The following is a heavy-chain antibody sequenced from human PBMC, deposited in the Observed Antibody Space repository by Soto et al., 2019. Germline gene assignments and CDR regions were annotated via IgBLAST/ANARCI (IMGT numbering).Heavy chain of an antibody. CDR2: IYYSGST. J-gene: IGHJ4*02. CDR1: GGSISSGDYY. D-gene: IGHD1-26*01. V-gene: IGHV4-30-4*01. CDR3: ARVRHPEGATFDY. Sequence: QVQLQESGPGLVKPTQTLSLTCTVSGGSISSGDYYWSWIRQPPGKGLEWIGYIYYSGSTYYNPSLKSRVTISVDTSKNQFSLKLSSVTAADTAVYYCARVRHPEGATFDYWGQGTLVTVSS.